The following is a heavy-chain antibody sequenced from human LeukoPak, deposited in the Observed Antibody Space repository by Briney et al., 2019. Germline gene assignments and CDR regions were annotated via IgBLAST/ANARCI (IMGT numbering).Heavy chain of an antibody. CDR2: ISSNGGDT. Sequence: GGSLRLSCSASGFTFSSYAMHWVRQAPGKGLEYVSGISSNGGDTYYADSVKGRFTISRDNSKNTLYLQMGSLRAEDTAMYYCVKLSSRVSQTIDYWGQGTLVTVSS. CDR3: VKLSSRVSQTIDY. J-gene: IGHJ4*02. V-gene: IGHV3-64D*09. CDR1: GFTFSSYA. D-gene: IGHD6-13*01.